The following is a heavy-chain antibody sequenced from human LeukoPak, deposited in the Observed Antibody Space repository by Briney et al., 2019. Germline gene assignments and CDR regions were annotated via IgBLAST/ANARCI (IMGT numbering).Heavy chain of an antibody. J-gene: IGHJ4*02. CDR1: GFTFSSYS. D-gene: IGHD3-10*01. Sequence: GGSLRLSCAGSGFTFSSYSMNWVRQAPGKGLEWVAVISYDGSNKYYADSVKGRFTISRDNSKNSLYLQMSSLRAEDTAVYYCARWFGSGSYYGYWGQGTLVTVSS. V-gene: IGHV3-30-3*01. CDR2: ISYDGSNK. CDR3: ARWFGSGSYYGY.